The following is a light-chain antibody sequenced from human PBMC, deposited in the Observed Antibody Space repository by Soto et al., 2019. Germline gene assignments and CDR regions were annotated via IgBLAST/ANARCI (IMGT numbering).Light chain of an antibody. CDR2: AAS. Sequence: DIPMTQSPSSLSAFVGDRVTITCRASQDIDNFLAWYQQKPGKVPKLLIYAASTLQSGVPSRFSGSGSGTDFTLTISSLQPEDFATYFCQQLNNYPSTFGGGTKVEIK. CDR1: QDIDNF. J-gene: IGKJ4*01. V-gene: IGKV1-27*01. CDR3: QQLNNYPST.